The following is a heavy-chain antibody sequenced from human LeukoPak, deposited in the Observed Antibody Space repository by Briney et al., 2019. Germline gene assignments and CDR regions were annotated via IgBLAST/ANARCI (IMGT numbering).Heavy chain of an antibody. V-gene: IGHV1-18*01. J-gene: IGHJ3*02. CDR2: ISAYNGNT. CDR3: ATDYTYYYDSSGPTAFDI. Sequence: GASVKVSCKASGYTFTSYGISWVRQAPGQGLEWMGWISAYNGNTNYAQKLQGRVTMTTDTSTSTAYMELRSLRSDDTAVYYCATDYTYYYDSSGPTAFDIWGQGTMVTVSS. CDR1: GYTFTSYG. D-gene: IGHD3-22*01.